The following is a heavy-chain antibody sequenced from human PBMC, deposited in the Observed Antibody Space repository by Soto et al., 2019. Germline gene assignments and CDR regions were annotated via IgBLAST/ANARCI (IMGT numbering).Heavy chain of an antibody. CDR2: INPSGGST. CDR1: GYTFTSYY. D-gene: IGHD2-2*01. J-gene: IGHJ5*02. Sequence: QVQLVQSGAEVKKPGASVKVSCKASGYTFTSYYMHWVRQAPGQGLEWMGIINPSGGSTSYAQKFQGRVTMTRDTSTSKVYMELSSLRSEDTAGYYCAGGRGLWVVPAATNWFDPWGQGTLVTVSS. V-gene: IGHV1-46*01. CDR3: AGGRGLWVVPAATNWFDP.